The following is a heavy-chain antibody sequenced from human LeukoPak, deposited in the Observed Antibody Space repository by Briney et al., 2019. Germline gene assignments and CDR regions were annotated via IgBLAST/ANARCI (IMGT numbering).Heavy chain of an antibody. CDR3: ARLLTWFDP. CDR1: GFTFSSYE. CDR2: IYYSGST. J-gene: IGHJ5*02. V-gene: IGHV4-39*01. Sequence: GSLRLSCAASGFTFSSYEMNWVRQPPGKGLEWIGSIYYSGSTYYNPSLKSRVTISVDTSKNQFSLKLSSVTAADTAVYYCARLLTWFDPWGQGTLVTVSS.